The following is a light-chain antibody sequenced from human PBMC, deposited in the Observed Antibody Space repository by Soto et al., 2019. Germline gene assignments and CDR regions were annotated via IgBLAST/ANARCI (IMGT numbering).Light chain of an antibody. CDR2: EGS. CDR3: CSYAGSSTFS. V-gene: IGLV2-23*01. Sequence: ALTQPASVSGSPGQSITISCTGTSSDVGSYNLVSWYQQHPGKAPKLMIYEGSKRPSGVSNRFSGSKSGNTASLTISGLQAEDEADYYCCSYAGSSTFSFGTGTKVTVL. CDR1: SSDVGSYNL. J-gene: IGLJ1*01.